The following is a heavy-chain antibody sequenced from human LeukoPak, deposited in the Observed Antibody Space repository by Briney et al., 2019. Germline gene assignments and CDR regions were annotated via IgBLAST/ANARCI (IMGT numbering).Heavy chain of an antibody. J-gene: IGHJ4*02. CDR1: GFTCNRYA. CDR2: ISSDASIT. CDR3: ATSARTYLGSSLDY. V-gene: IGHV3-74*01. D-gene: IGHD2-15*01. Sequence: PGGSLRLSCAASGFTCNRYAMHWVRQDPGKGLVWVSRISSDASITSYADPVKGRFTISRDNAKNTLYLQMNSLRAEDTALYYCATSARTYLGSSLDYWGQGTLVTVSS.